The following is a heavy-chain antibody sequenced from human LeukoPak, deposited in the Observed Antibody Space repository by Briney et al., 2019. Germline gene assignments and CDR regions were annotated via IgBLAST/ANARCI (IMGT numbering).Heavy chain of an antibody. CDR3: VRDLHGGYSSDY. J-gene: IGHJ4*02. CDR1: GFTFNNFG. Sequence: PGGSLRLSXAASGFTFNNFGMHWVRQAPGKGLEWVAFMGYEGIHKYYADSVKGRFTISKDNSKATLYLQMNSLRPEDTAVYYCVRDLHGGYSSDYWGQGTLVTVSS. V-gene: IGHV3-30*02. D-gene: IGHD4-23*01. CDR2: MGYEGIHK.